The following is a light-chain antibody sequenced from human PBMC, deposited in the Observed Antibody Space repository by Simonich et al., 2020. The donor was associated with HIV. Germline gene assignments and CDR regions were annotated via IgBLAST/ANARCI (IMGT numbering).Light chain of an antibody. CDR3: QQYGRSPPIT. V-gene: IGKV3D-20*01. J-gene: IGKJ5*01. CDR1: QSISSSY. Sequence: EIVMTQSPVTLSVSPGERATLSCRASQSISSSYLAWYQQTPGLAPRLLIYDASSRAPGIPDRFSGIGSGTDFTLTISRLEPEDFAVYYCQQYGRSPPITFGQGTRLEIK. CDR2: DAS.